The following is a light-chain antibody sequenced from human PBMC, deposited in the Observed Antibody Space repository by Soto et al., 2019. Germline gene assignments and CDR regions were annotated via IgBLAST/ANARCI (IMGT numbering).Light chain of an antibody. J-gene: IGKJ1*01. CDR3: QQYNKWPQT. Sequence: EIVMTQSPATVPVSPGERVTLSCRASQSVSIDLAWYQQKPGQAPRLLIYGASTRATDIPPSFTGSGSGTEFTLTISSLQSEDIAVYDCQQYNKWPQTFGQGTKVEIK. V-gene: IGKV3-15*01. CDR2: GAS. CDR1: QSVSID.